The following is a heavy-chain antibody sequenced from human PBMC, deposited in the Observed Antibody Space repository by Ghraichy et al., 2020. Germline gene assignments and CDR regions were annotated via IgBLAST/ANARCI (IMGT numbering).Heavy chain of an antibody. CDR2: INHSGST. Sequence: SETLSLTCAVYGGSFSGYYWSWIRQPPGKGLEWIGEINHSGSTNYNPSLKSRVTISVDTSKNQFSLKLSSVTAADTAVYYCARGPVLRFLRGNFDYWGQGTLVTVSS. D-gene: IGHD3-3*01. V-gene: IGHV4-34*01. CDR3: ARGPVLRFLRGNFDY. CDR1: GGSFSGYY. J-gene: IGHJ4*02.